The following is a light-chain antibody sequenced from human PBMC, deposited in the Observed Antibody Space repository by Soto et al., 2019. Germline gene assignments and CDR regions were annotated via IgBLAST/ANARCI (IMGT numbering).Light chain of an antibody. CDR2: EVS. CDR1: SSDVGGYNY. CDR3: SSYAGSNIYV. V-gene: IGLV2-8*01. J-gene: IGLJ1*01. Sequence: QSALTQPPSAPGSPGQSVTISCTGTSSDVGGYNYVSWYQQHPGKAPKLMIYEVSKRPSGVPDRFSGSKSGNTASLTVSGLQAEDEADYYCSSYAGSNIYVFGTGTKVTVL.